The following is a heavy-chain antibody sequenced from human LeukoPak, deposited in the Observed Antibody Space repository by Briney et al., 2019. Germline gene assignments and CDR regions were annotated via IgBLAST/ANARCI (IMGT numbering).Heavy chain of an antibody. V-gene: IGHV3-7*01. CDR2: IKQDGSEK. D-gene: IGHD3-22*01. J-gene: IGHJ4*02. Sequence: GGSLRLSCAASGFTFSSYWMSWVRQAPGKGLEWVANIKQDGSEKYYVDSVKGRFTISRDNAKNSLYLQMNSLRAEDTAVYYCARDYYDSSGHRDFDYWGQGTLVTVSS. CDR1: GFTFSSYW. CDR3: ARDYYDSSGHRDFDY.